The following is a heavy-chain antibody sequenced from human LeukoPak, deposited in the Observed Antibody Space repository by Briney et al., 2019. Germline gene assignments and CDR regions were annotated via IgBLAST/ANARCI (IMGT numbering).Heavy chain of an antibody. V-gene: IGHV1-18*01. J-gene: IGHJ4*02. CDR2: ISAYNGHT. CDR3: ARGTDVAPQAAGFDY. D-gene: IGHD6-13*01. CDR1: GYTFTSHG. Sequence: ASVKVSCKASGYTFTSHGISWVRQAPGQGLEWMGWISAYNGHTNYAQKLQGRVTMTTDTSTSTAYMELRSLRSDDTAVFYCARGTDVAPQAAGFDYWGQGTLVTVSS.